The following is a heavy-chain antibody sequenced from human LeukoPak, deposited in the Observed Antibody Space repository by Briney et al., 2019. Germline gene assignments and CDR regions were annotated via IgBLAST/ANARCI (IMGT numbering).Heavy chain of an antibody. J-gene: IGHJ3*02. CDR1: GYTFTSYG. Sequence: GASVEVSCKASGYTFTSYGISWVRQAPGQGLEWMGWISAYNGNTNYAQKFQGRVTITADESTSTAYMELSSLRSEDTAVYYCARDWTLAYCGGDCQNAFDIWGQGTMVTVSS. CDR3: ARDWTLAYCGGDCQNAFDI. V-gene: IGHV1-18*01. CDR2: ISAYNGNT. D-gene: IGHD2-21*02.